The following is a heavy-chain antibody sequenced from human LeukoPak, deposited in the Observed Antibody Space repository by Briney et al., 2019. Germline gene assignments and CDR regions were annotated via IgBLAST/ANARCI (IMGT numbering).Heavy chain of an antibody. CDR2: IYSSGST. D-gene: IGHD3-10*01. J-gene: IGHJ4*02. V-gene: IGHV4-4*07. Sequence: PSETLSLTCTVSGGSISSYYWSWIRQPAGKGLEWIGRIYSSGSTNYNSSLKSRVTISVDTSKNQFSLKLSSVTAADTAVYYCARSTYYYGSGSYYPFDCWGQGTLVTVSS. CDR1: GGSISSYY. CDR3: ARSTYYYGSGSYYPFDC.